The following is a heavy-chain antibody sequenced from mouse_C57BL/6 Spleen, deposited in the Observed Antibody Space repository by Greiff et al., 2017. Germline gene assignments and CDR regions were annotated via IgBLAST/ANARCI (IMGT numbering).Heavy chain of an antibody. Sequence: VMLVESGPGLVAPSQSLSITCTVSGFSLTSYGVDWVRQSPGKGLEWLGGIWGVGSTNDNSALKSRLSISKDNSKSQVFLKMSSLQTDDTAMYYCASDQGGFAYWGQGTLVTVSA. J-gene: IGHJ3*01. CDR2: IWGVGST. CDR3: ASDQGGFAY. CDR1: GFSLTSYG. V-gene: IGHV2-6*01.